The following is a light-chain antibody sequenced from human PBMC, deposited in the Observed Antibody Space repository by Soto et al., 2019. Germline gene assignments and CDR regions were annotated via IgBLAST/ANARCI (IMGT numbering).Light chain of an antibody. Sequence: DIQMTQSPSSLSASVGDRVTITCRAGHSISSYLNWFQQKPGKAPKLLIYAASSLQSGVPSRFSGSASGTDFTLTISSLQPEDFATYYCQQRYSTPFTFGPGNKVEIK. J-gene: IGKJ3*01. CDR1: HSISSY. CDR3: QQRYSTPFT. V-gene: IGKV1-39*01. CDR2: AAS.